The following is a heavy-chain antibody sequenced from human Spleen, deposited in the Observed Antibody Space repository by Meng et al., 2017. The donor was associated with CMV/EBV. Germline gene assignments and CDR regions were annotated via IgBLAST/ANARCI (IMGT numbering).Heavy chain of an antibody. V-gene: IGHV3-23*01. Sequence: GESLKISCAASGFTFNTYSMNWVRQAPGKGLEWVSAISGSGGSTYYADSVKGRFTISRDNSKNTLYLQMNSLRAEDTAVYYCAKSVPYQLLAFDYWGQGTLVTVSS. CDR1: GFTFNTYS. CDR3: AKSVPYQLLAFDY. CDR2: ISGSGGST. J-gene: IGHJ4*02. D-gene: IGHD2-2*01.